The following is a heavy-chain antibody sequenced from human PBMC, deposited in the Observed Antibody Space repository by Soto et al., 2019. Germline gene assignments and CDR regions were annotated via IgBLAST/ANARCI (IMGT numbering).Heavy chain of an antibody. CDR2: IIPIFGTA. J-gene: IGHJ4*02. D-gene: IGHD3-16*01. V-gene: IGHV1-69*13. CDR3: ARVGGDYHHYFDY. CDR1: GGTFSSYA. Sequence: ASVKVSCKASGGTFSSYAISWVRQAPGQGLEWMGGIIPIFGTANYAQKFQGRVTITADESTSTAYMELSSLRSEDTAVYYCARVGGDYHHYFDYWGQGTLVTVSS.